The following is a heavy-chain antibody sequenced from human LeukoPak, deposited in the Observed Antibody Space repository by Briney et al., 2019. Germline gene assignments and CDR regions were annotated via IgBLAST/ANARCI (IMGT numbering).Heavy chain of an antibody. CDR2: ISYDGSNK. CDR3: ARDSYSSGYFDH. Sequence: GGSLRLSCAASGFTFSSYAMHWVRQAPGKGLEWVAVISYDGSNKYYADSVKGRFTISRDNSKNTLYLQMNSLRAEDTAVYYCARDSYSSGYFDHWGQGTLVTVSS. V-gene: IGHV3-30-3*01. CDR1: GFTFSSYA. D-gene: IGHD3-22*01. J-gene: IGHJ4*02.